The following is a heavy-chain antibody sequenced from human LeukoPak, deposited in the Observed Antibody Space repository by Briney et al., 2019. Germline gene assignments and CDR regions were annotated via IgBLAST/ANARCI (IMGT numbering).Heavy chain of an antibody. CDR1: GFTFSSYS. CDR2: ISSSSSYI. V-gene: IGHV3-21*01. J-gene: IGHJ4*02. D-gene: IGHD4-23*01. Sequence: GGSLRLSCAASGFTFSSYSMNWVRLAPGKGLEWVSSISSSSSYIYYADSVKGRFTISRDNAKNSLYLQMNSLRAEDTAVYYCARDRYGGNSKVGGRYYFDYWGQGTLVTVSS. CDR3: ARDRYGGNSKVGGRYYFDY.